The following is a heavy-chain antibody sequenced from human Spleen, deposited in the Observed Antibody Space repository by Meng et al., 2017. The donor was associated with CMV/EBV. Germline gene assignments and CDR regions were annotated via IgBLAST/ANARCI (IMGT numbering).Heavy chain of an antibody. CDR1: GFTFSSYW. V-gene: IGHV3-7*01. CDR3: AKVGSSTRLERD. J-gene: IGHJ4*02. Sequence: GESLKISCAASGFTFSSYWMSWVRQAPGKGLEWVANIKQDGSEKYYVDSVKGRFTISRDNVKNSVYLQMNSLRADDTAVYYCAKVGSSTRLERDWGQGTLVTVSS. CDR2: IKQDGSEK. D-gene: IGHD1-1*01.